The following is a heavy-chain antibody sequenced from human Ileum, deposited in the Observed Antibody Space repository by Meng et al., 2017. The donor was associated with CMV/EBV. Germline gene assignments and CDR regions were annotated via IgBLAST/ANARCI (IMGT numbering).Heavy chain of an antibody. CDR2: IYSGGTT. J-gene: IGHJ6*02. CDR3: ERYRHYGMDV. Sequence: GESLKISCAASGFSVSSNDMSWVRQAPGKGLEWVSVIYSGGTTYYADSVKGRITISRDNSKNTLNLQMNNMRVEDTAVYYCERYRHYGMDVWGQGTTVTVSS. V-gene: IGHV3-53*01. D-gene: IGHD1-26*01. CDR1: GFSVSSND.